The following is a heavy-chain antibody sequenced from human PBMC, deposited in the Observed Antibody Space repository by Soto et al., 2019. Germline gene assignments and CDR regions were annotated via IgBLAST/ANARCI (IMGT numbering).Heavy chain of an antibody. V-gene: IGHV1-8*01. Sequence: QVQLVQSGAEVKKPGASVKVSCKASGYTFTSYDINWVRQATGQGLEWMGWMNPNSGNTGYAQKFQGRVTMTRNTSLGTAYMELSSLRSEDKAVYYCAGGAAGYSSGWYFRFDYWGQGTLVTVSS. CDR2: MNPNSGNT. CDR3: AGGAAGYSSGWYFRFDY. CDR1: GYTFTSYD. J-gene: IGHJ4*02. D-gene: IGHD6-19*01.